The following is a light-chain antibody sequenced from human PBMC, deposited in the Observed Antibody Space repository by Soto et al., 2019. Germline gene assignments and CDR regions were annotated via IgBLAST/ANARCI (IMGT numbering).Light chain of an antibody. CDR1: SSDVGAYNY. CDR2: EVT. Sequence: QAVVTQPASVSGSPGQSITISCTGTSSDVGAYNYVSWYQQYPGKAPKVMIYEVTSRPSGVSNRFSGSKSGNTASLTISGLQAEDEADYYCSSYTGSSTWVFGGGTKLTVL. J-gene: IGLJ3*02. V-gene: IGLV2-14*01. CDR3: SSYTGSSTWV.